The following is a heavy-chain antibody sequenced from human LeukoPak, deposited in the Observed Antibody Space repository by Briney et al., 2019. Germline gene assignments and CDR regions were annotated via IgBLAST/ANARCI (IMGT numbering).Heavy chain of an antibody. V-gene: IGHV3-23*01. CDR3: AKVVVVTNKFDY. Sequence: GGSLRLSCAASGFTFSSYAMSWVRQAPGKGLEWVSAISGSGGSTYYADSVKGRFTISRDNSKNTLYLQMNSLRAEGTAVYYCAKVVVVTNKFDYWGQGTLVTVSS. J-gene: IGHJ4*02. CDR1: GFTFSSYA. CDR2: ISGSGGST. D-gene: IGHD2-21*01.